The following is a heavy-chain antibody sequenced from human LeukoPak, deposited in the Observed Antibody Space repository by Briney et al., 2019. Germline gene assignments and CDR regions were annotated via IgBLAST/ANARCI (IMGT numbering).Heavy chain of an antibody. CDR3: AKDRAGRTGWYYFDS. CDR1: GFTFSSYA. V-gene: IGHV3-23*01. CDR2: ISGSGGST. J-gene: IGHJ4*02. Sequence: PGGSLRLSCAASGFTFSSYAMSWVRQAPGKGLEWVSAISGSGGSTYYADSVKGRFTISRDNSKNTLYLQMNSLRAEDTAAYFCAKDRAGRTGWYYFDSWGQGTLVTVSA. D-gene: IGHD6-19*01.